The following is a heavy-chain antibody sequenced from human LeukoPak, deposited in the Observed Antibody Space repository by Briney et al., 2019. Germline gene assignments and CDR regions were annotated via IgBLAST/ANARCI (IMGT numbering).Heavy chain of an antibody. CDR2: ISGSGGST. Sequence: LTGGSLRLSCVVSGLTFSSYAMSWVRQAPGKGLEWVSAISGSGGSTYYADSVKGRFTISRDNSKNTLYLQMNSLRAEDTAVYYCAKDPRYCSSTSCSDYYYYMDVWGKGTTVTVSS. D-gene: IGHD2-2*01. J-gene: IGHJ6*03. V-gene: IGHV3-23*01. CDR3: AKDPRYCSSTSCSDYYYYMDV. CDR1: GLTFSSYA.